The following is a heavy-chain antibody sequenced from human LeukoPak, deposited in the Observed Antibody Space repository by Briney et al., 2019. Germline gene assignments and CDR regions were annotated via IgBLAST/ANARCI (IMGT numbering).Heavy chain of an antibody. V-gene: IGHV4-38-2*02. CDR1: GYSISSGYY. CDR2: IYHSGST. Sequence: SETLSLTCTVSGYSISSGYYWGWIRQPPGKGLEWIGSIYHSGSTYYNPSLKSRVTISVDTSKNQFSLKLSSVTAADTAVYYCARGYRIGADNWFDPWGQGTLVTVSS. J-gene: IGHJ5*02. CDR3: ARGYRIGADNWFDP. D-gene: IGHD2-15*01.